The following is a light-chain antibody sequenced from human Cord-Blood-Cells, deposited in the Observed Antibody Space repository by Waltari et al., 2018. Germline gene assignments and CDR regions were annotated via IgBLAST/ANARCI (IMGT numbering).Light chain of an antibody. CDR3: SSYTSSSTYVV. V-gene: IGLV2-14*01. CDR2: DVS. J-gene: IGLJ2*01. CDR1: SSDVGGYNY. Sequence: QSALTQPASVSGSPGQSITISCTGTSSDVGGYNYLSWYQQHPGKAPNLMIYDVSNRPSGVSNRFSGSKSGNTASLTISGLQAEDEADYYCSSYTSSSTYVVFGGGTKLTVL.